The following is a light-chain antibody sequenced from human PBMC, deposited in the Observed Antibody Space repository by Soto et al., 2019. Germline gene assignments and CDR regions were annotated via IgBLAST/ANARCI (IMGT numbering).Light chain of an antibody. CDR2: EVS. Sequence: QSALIQPASVSGSPGQSITISCTGTSSDVGSYNLVSWYQQHPGKAPKLMIYEVSKRASGVSNRFSASKSGNTASLTISGLQAEDEAEYYCCSYAGSSPWVFGGGTKLTVL. J-gene: IGLJ3*02. V-gene: IGLV2-23*02. CDR1: SSDVGSYNL. CDR3: CSYAGSSPWV.